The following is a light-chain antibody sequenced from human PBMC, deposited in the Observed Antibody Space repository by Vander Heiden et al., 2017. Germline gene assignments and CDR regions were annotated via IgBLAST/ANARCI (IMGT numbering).Light chain of an antibody. CDR1: QSISSY. V-gene: IGKV1-39*01. CDR2: AAS. CDR3: QQSYSTPPVT. J-gene: IGKJ4*01. Sequence: DIQMTQSPSSLSASVGDRVTITCRASQSISSYLNWYQQKPGRAPKLLICAASSLRSGVPSRFSGSGSETDFTLTISSLQPEDFATYYCQQSYSTPPVTFGGGTKVEIK.